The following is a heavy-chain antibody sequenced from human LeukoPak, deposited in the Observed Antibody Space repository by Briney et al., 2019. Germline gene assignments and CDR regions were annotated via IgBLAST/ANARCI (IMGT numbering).Heavy chain of an antibody. CDR2: VHYSEST. CDR3: ARDRRWEQLHAFDL. CDR1: GDSIGSYF. Sequence: PSETLSLTCTVSGDSIGSYFWSWIRQPPGKGLEWIAYVHYSESTNYNPSLKSRVTISLDTAWNQFSLMLSSVTAADTALYYCARDRRWEQLHAFDLWGPGAMVTVSP. V-gene: IGHV4-59*01. D-gene: IGHD1-26*01. J-gene: IGHJ3*01.